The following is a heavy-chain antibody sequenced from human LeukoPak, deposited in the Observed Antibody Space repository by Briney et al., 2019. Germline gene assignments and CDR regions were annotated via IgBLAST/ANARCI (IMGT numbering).Heavy chain of an antibody. V-gene: IGHV1-8*03. D-gene: IGHD2-2*01. CDR2: MNPKTDNT. CDR3: TRGLPRDGLVVIAAANEY. CDR1: GYTFTSYG. J-gene: IGHJ4*02. Sequence: ASVKVSCKASGYTFTSYGINWVRQAAGQGLEWMGWMNPKTDNTGFSQKFQGRVTITRDTSISAAYMELSRLTSEDTGVYYCTRGLPRDGLVVIAAANEYWGQGSLVTVSS.